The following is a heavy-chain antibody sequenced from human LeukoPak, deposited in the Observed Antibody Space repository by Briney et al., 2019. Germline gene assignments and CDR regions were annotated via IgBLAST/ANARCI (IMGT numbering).Heavy chain of an antibody. D-gene: IGHD6-19*01. CDR3: ARVQEGYSSGWYERWFDY. J-gene: IGHJ4*02. CDR1: GFTVSSNY. CDR2: IYSGGNT. V-gene: IGHV3-53*01. Sequence: GGSLRLSCAASGFTVSSNYMSWVRQAPGKGLEWVSVIYSGGNTYYADSVKGRFTISRDNSKNTLYLQMNSLRAEGTAVYYCARVQEGYSSGWYERWFDYWGQGTLVTVSS.